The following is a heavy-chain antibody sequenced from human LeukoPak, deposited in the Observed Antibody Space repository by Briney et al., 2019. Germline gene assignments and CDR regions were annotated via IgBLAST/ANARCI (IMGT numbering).Heavy chain of an antibody. Sequence: SETLSLTCAVYSGSFSGYYWSWIRQPPGKGLEWIGEINHSGSTNYNPSLKSRVTISVDTSKNQFSLKLSSVTAADTAVYYCARGIRWSAGGSHYYYYMDVWGKGTTVTVSS. J-gene: IGHJ6*03. CDR2: INHSGST. V-gene: IGHV4-34*01. D-gene: IGHD5-24*01. CDR3: ARGIRWSAGGSHYYYYMDV. CDR1: SGSFSGYY.